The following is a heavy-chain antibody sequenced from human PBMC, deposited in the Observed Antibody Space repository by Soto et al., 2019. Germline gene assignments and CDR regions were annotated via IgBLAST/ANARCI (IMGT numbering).Heavy chain of an antibody. CDR1: GGSISSYY. D-gene: IGHD4-17*01. CDR2: IYYSGST. CDR3: ARIVGDYGDYVSPSYFDY. V-gene: IGHV4-59*01. J-gene: IGHJ4*02. Sequence: SETLSLTCTVSGGSISSYYWSCIRQPPGKGLEWIGYIYYSGSTNYNPSLKSRVTISVDTSKNQFSLKLSSVTAADTAVYYCARIVGDYGDYVSPSYFDYWGQGTLVTVSS.